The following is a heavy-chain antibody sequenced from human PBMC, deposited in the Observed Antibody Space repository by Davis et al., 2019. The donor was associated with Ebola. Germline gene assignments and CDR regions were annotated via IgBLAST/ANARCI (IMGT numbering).Heavy chain of an antibody. J-gene: IGHJ4*02. CDR1: GASISVNDYY. V-gene: IGHV4-39*01. CDR3: ASGGYSGYDGYFDD. Sequence: SETLSLTCTVSGASISVNDYYWGWIRQPPGKGLEWIGTIYYSGSTDYNPSLESRITISADTSKNQFSLKLTSVTATDTAVYYCASGGYSGYDGYFDDWGQGTLVTVSS. D-gene: IGHD5-12*01. CDR2: IYYSGST.